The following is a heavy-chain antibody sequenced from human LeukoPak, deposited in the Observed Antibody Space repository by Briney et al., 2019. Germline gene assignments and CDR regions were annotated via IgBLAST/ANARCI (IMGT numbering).Heavy chain of an antibody. CDR1: GFTFSSYG. D-gene: IGHD6-6*01. Sequence: GGSLRLSCAASGFTFSSYGMHWVRQAPGKGLEWVAVIWYDGSNKYYADSVKGRFTISRDNSKNTLYLQMNSLRAEDTAVYYCARDLVGGGSSSSFWFDPWGQGTLVTVSS. V-gene: IGHV3-33*08. CDR3: ARDLVGGGSSSSFWFDP. CDR2: IWYDGSNK. J-gene: IGHJ5*02.